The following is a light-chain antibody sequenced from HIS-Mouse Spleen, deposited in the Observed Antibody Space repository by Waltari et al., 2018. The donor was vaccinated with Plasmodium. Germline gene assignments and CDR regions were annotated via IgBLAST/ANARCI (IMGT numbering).Light chain of an antibody. CDR2: QDS. CDR3: QAWDSSTVV. CDR1: RLGDKY. V-gene: IGLV3-1*01. J-gene: IGLJ2*01. Sequence: SYELTQPPPVSVSPGQTATIPCARDRLGDKYACWYQQKPGQSPVLVIYQDSKRPSGIPERFSGSNSGNTATLTISGTQAMDEADYYCQAWDSSTVVFGGGTKLTVL.